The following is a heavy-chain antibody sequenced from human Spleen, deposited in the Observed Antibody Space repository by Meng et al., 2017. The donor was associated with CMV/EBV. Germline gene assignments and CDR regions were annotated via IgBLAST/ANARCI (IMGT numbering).Heavy chain of an antibody. Sequence: GESLKISCAASGFTFSSYEMNWVRQAPGKGLEWVSYISSSGSTIYYADSVKDRFTISRDNAKNSLYLQMNSLRAEDTAVYYCARDPGSTHYYYYGMDVWGQGTTVTVSS. CDR2: ISSSGSTI. D-gene: IGHD2-2*01. CDR3: ARDPGSTHYYYYGMDV. J-gene: IGHJ6*02. V-gene: IGHV3-48*03. CDR1: GFTFSSYE.